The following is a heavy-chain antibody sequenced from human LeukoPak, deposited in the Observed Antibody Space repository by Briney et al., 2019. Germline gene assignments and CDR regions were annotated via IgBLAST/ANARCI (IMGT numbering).Heavy chain of an antibody. CDR3: EVWVGDLSESDN. V-gene: IGHV1-69*13. D-gene: IGHD3-10*01. J-gene: IGHJ4*02. Sequence: GASVKVSCMTSGGTFSSYAIYWVRQAPGRGLEWMGGIIPIFGTAHYVQKFQGRVTIIADESTGTAYMELRGLKSEDTAVYYCEVWVGDLSESDNWGQGTPVIVSS. CDR2: IIPIFGTA. CDR1: GGTFSSYA.